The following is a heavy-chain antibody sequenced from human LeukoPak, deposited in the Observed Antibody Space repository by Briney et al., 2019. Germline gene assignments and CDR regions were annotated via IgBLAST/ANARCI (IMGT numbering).Heavy chain of an antibody. Sequence: GGSLRLSCAASGFTFSSYAMHWVRQAPGKGLEWVAVISYDGSNKYYADSVKGRFTISRDNSKNTLYLQMNSLRAEDTAVYYCARCNRIFGVVIIPFLGYWGQGTLVTVSS. D-gene: IGHD3-3*01. J-gene: IGHJ4*02. CDR2: ISYDGSNK. CDR3: ARCNRIFGVVIIPFLGY. V-gene: IGHV3-30-3*01. CDR1: GFTFSSYA.